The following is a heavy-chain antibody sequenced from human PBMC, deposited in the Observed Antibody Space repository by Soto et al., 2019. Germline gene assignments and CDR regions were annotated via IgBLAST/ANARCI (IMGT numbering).Heavy chain of an antibody. Sequence: SETLSLTCTVSGGSISSSTYYWDWIRQPPGKGLEWIGAMYYTGNKNYNPSLESRVTMSVDTSKNQFSLKLSTVTPTATAVYYGARRSSSSLGSLFDPWGRGILVTVAS. CDR2: MYYTGNK. CDR3: ARRSSSSLGSLFDP. V-gene: IGHV4-39*01. J-gene: IGHJ5*02. D-gene: IGHD6-6*01. CDR1: GGSISSSTYY.